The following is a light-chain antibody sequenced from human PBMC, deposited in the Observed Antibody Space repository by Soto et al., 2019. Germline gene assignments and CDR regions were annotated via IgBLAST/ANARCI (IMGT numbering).Light chain of an antibody. Sequence: DIQMTQSPSTLSASVGDRVTITCRASQTINNWLAWYQQKPGKAPKLLIYEASSLLSGVPSRFSGSGSGTEFTLNISSLQPDDFATYYCQQYDDYSSTFGQGTKLDIK. J-gene: IGKJ2*01. V-gene: IGKV1-5*03. CDR3: QQYDDYSST. CDR1: QTINNW. CDR2: EAS.